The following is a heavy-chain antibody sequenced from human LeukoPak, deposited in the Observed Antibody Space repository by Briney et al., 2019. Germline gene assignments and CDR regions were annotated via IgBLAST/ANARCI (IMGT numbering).Heavy chain of an antibody. V-gene: IGHV4-59*01. J-gene: IGHJ2*01. CDR1: GGSFSSYY. Sequence: SETLSLTCTVSGGSFSSYYWSWIRQSPGKGLEWIGYVYYSGSTNYNPALKSRVTISLDTSENQFSLKLSSVTAADTAVYYCAREANSPTARYWYFDLWGSGTQVTVSS. CDR2: VYYSGST. D-gene: IGHD2-21*01. CDR3: AREANSPTARYWYFDL.